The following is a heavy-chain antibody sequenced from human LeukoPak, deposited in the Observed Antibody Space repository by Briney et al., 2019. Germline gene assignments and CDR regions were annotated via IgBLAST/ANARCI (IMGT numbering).Heavy chain of an antibody. Sequence: GGSLRLSCAASGFTFSSYNMNWVRQAPGKGLDWVSCISSSSGNIYYADSVKGRFTISRDNAKNSLYLQMNSLRAEDTAVYYCARGDIAAAADFWGQGTLVTVSS. CDR1: GFTFSSYN. CDR2: ISSSSGNI. D-gene: IGHD6-13*01. J-gene: IGHJ4*02. CDR3: ARGDIAAAADF. V-gene: IGHV3-21*01.